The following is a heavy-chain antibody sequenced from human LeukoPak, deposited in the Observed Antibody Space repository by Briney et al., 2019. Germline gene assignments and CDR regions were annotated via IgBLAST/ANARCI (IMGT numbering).Heavy chain of an antibody. J-gene: IGHJ4*02. Sequence: SETLSLTCAVYGVSFSGYYWSWIRQPPGKGLEWIGEINHSGSTNYNPSLKSRVTISVDTSKNQFSLKLSSVTAADTAVYYCARGNPGYSSSIYSSYFDYWGQGTLVTVSS. CDR2: INHSGST. CDR3: ARGNPGYSSSIYSSYFDY. CDR1: GVSFSGYY. D-gene: IGHD6-13*01. V-gene: IGHV4-34*01.